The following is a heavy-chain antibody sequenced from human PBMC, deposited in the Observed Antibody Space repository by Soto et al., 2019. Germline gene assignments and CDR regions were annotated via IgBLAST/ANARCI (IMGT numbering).Heavy chain of an antibody. CDR1: RFSFSVYG. CDR3: ANARIWNYGDLEY. V-gene: IGHV3-30*18. Sequence: QVQLVESGGGVVQPGRSLRLSCAASRFSFSVYGMHWVRQTPGKALEWVAAISYDGGNKHYADSVKGRFTVSRDNSKNMLYWRMNCLGGEDKAVYYCANARIWNYGDLEYWGEGTVVIVSS. CDR2: ISYDGGNK. J-gene: IGHJ4*02. D-gene: IGHD1-7*01.